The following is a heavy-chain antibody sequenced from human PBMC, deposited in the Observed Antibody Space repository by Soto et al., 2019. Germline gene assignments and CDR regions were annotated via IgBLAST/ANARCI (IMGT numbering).Heavy chain of an antibody. CDR1: GDSVSSNSAA. Sequence: SQTLSLPCAISGDSVSSNSAAWNWIRQSPSRGLEWLGRTYYRSKWYNDYAVPVKSRISINPDTSKNQFSLQLNSVTPEDTAVYYCARGRAAGRGDWFDPWGQGTQVTVSS. CDR3: ARGRAAGRGDWFDP. D-gene: IGHD6-13*01. CDR2: TYYRSKWYN. V-gene: IGHV6-1*01. J-gene: IGHJ5*02.